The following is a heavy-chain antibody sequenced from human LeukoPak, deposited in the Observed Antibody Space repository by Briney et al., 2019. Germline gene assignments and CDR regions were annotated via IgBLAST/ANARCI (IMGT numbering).Heavy chain of an antibody. CDR3: ARGHVAAADPRRQYRNNYMDV. D-gene: IGHD6-13*01. V-gene: IGHV4-30-2*01. J-gene: IGHJ6*03. CDR2: INHSGST. Sequence: ESGPTLVKPTQTLTLTCTFSGFSLSTRGVGVGWIRQPPGKALEWLGEINHSGSTNYNPSLKSRVTISVDTSKNQSSLKLSSVTAADTAVYYCARGHVAAADPRRQYRNNYMDVWGKGTTVTVSS. CDR1: GFSLSTRGVG.